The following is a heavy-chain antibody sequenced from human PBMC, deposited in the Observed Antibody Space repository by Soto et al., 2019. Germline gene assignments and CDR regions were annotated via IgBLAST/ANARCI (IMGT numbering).Heavy chain of an antibody. J-gene: IGHJ5*02. CDR2: ISGSGGST. Sequence: EGSLRLSCAASGFTFSSYAMSWVRQSPGKGLEWVSAISGSGGSTYYADSVKGRFTISRDNSKNTLYLQMNSLRAEDTAVYYCAKSTGADYGDYVGWFDPWGKGTLVTVAS. CDR1: GFTFSSYA. CDR3: AKSTGADYGDYVGWFDP. V-gene: IGHV3-23*01. D-gene: IGHD4-17*01.